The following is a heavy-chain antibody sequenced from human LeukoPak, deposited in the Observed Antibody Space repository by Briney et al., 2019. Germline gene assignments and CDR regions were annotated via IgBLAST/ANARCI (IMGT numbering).Heavy chain of an antibody. Sequence: GGSLRLSCAASGFTFDDYAMHWVRQAPGKGLEWVSLISGDGGSTYYADSVKGRFTISRDNSKNSLYLQVNSLRTEDTALYYCAKDIWAVAGYYFDYWGQGTLVTVSS. CDR3: AKDIWAVAGYYFDY. J-gene: IGHJ4*02. CDR1: GFTFDDYA. V-gene: IGHV3-43*02. CDR2: ISGDGGST. D-gene: IGHD6-19*01.